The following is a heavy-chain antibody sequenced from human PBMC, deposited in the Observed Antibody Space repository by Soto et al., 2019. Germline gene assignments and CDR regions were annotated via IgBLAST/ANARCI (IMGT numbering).Heavy chain of an antibody. CDR3: ARDRYGYYFDY. Sequence: SETLSLTCTVSGGSISSGGYYWSWIRQPPGKGLEWIGYIYYSGSTYYNPSLKSRVTISVDTPKNQFSLKLSSVTAADTAVYYCARDRYGYYFDYWGQGTLVTVSS. CDR1: GGSISSGGYY. J-gene: IGHJ4*02. D-gene: IGHD4-17*01. CDR2: IYYSGST. V-gene: IGHV4-31*03.